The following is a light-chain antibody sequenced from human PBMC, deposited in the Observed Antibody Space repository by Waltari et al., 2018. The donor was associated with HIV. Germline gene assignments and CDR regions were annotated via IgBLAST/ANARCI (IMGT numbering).Light chain of an antibody. J-gene: IGKJ4*01. CDR1: QHIKND. Sequence: DIPVTQSPSSLSAFPVDTVNITCRASQHIKNDLNWYHHKAGSSPKLLIYSASGLQRGVPSRFSASGAGIEFTFTISGLQSEDAATYYCQPCNGAPLTFGGGTKVEVK. V-gene: IGKV1-39*01. CDR2: SAS. CDR3: QPCNGAPLT.